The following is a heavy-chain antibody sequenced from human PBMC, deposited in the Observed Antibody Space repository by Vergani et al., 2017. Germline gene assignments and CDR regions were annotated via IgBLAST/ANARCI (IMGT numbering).Heavy chain of an antibody. CDR3: ARGRGEGNTIFGVVIPPSRVRGLWFDP. V-gene: IGHV1-69*04. Sequence: QVQLVQSGAEVKKPGSSVKVSCKASGGTFSSYAISWVRQAPGQGLEWMGRIIPILGIANYAQKFQGRVTITADKSTSTAYMELSSLRSEDTAVYYCARGRGEGNTIFGVVIPPSRVRGLWFDPWGQGTLVTVSS. D-gene: IGHD3-3*01. J-gene: IGHJ5*02. CDR1: GGTFSSYA. CDR2: IIPILGIA.